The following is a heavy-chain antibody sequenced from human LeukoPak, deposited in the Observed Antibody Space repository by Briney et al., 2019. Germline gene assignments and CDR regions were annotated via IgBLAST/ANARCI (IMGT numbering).Heavy chain of an antibody. CDR3: ARGSPYYDFWSGYNGGYYFDY. Sequence: SETLSLTCTVSGGSITSYYWSWIRQSPGKGLEWIGYIYTSGSTNYNPSLKSRVTISVDTSKNQFSLKLSSVTAADTAVYYCARGSPYYDFWSGYNGGYYFDYWGQGTLVTVSS. CDR2: IYTSGST. D-gene: IGHD3-3*01. V-gene: IGHV4-4*08. CDR1: GGSITSYY. J-gene: IGHJ4*02.